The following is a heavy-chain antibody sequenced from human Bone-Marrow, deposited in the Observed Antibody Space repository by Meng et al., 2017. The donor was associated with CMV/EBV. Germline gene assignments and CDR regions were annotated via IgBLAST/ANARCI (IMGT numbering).Heavy chain of an antibody. CDR2: ISAYNGNT. V-gene: IGHV1-18*01. D-gene: IGHD3-3*01. CDR1: GYTFTSYG. J-gene: IGHJ5*02. CDR3: ARLNPEDTIFGVVIIPVRNWFVP. Sequence: ASVKVSCKASGYTFTSYGISWVRQAPGQGLEWMGWISAYNGNTNYAQKLQGRVTMTTDTSTSTAYMELRSLRSDDTAVYYGARLNPEDTIFGVVIIPVRNWFVPWGQGTLVTVSS.